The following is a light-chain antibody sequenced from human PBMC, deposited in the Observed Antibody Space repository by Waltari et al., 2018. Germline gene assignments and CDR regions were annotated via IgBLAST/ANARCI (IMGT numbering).Light chain of an antibody. CDR2: DVS. Sequence: QSALPQPASVSGPPGQSFTISCTGTSSDVGGYNYVSWYQQHPGKAPKLMISDVSNRPAGVSNRFSGSKSGNTASLTISGLQAEDEADYYCTSYTSSNTLGFGTGTKVTVL. V-gene: IGLV2-14*03. CDR3: TSYTSSNTLG. J-gene: IGLJ1*01. CDR1: SSDVGGYNY.